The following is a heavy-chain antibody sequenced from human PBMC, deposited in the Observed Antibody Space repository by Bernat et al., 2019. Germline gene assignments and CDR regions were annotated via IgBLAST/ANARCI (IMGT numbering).Heavy chain of an antibody. CDR2: IYYSGST. J-gene: IGHJ2*01. V-gene: IGHV4-31*03. D-gene: IGHD3-10*01. CDR1: GGSISSDGYY. CDR3: ARSFGSSRWYFDL. Sequence: QVQLQESGPGLVKPSQTLSLTCTVSGGSISSDGYYWSWIRQHPGKGLEWIGYIYYSGSTYYNPSLESRVTISVDTSKRQFSLRLSSVTAADTAVYYCARSFGSSRWYFDLWGRGTMVSDSS.